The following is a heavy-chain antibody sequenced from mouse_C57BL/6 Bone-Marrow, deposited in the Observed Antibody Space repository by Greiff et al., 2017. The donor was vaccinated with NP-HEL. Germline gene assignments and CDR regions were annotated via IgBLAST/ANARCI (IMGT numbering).Heavy chain of an antibody. CDR3: ARHYISKRYYAMDY. CDR2: ISSGGSYT. V-gene: IGHV5-6*01. D-gene: IGHD1-3*01. CDR1: GFTFSSYG. Sequence: EVQVVESGGDLVKPGGSLKLSCAASGFTFSSYGMSWVRQTPDKRLEWVATISSGGSYTYYPDSVKGRFTISRDNAKNTLYLQMSSLKSEDTAMYYCARHYISKRYYAMDYWGQGTSVTVSS. J-gene: IGHJ4*01.